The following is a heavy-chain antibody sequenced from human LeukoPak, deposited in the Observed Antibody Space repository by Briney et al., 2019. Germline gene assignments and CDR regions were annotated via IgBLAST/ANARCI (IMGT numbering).Heavy chain of an antibody. CDR3: ARDTTVASGMQY. CDR1: GGSLSTYS. CDR2: IYNGGTT. J-gene: IGHJ4*02. V-gene: IGHV4-59*01. Sequence: SETLSLTCSVSGGSLSTYSWTWVRQSPGKRLEWIGSIYNGGTTNYNPSLKSRATISPDTAKNQFSLRLRSVTAADAAIYYCARDTTVASGMQYWGQGTLVSVSS. D-gene: IGHD5-12*01.